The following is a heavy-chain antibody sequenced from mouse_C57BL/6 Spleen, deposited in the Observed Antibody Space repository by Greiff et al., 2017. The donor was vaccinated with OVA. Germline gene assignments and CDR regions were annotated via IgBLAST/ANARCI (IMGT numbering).Heavy chain of an antibody. D-gene: IGHD1-1*01. V-gene: IGHV1-82*01. J-gene: IGHJ2*01. Sequence: QVQLKESGPELVKPGASVKISCKASGYAFSSSWMNWVKQRPGKGLEWIGRIYPGDGDTNYNGKFKGKATPTADKSSSTAYMQLSSLTSEDSAVYFCARGYYGLDYWGQGTTLTVSS. CDR1: GYAFSSSW. CDR2: IYPGDGDT. CDR3: ARGYYGLDY.